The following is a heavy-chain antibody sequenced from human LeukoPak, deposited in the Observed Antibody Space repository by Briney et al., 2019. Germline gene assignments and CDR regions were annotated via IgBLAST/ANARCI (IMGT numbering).Heavy chain of an antibody. CDR3: VKDAVAGNRYFDY. CDR2: IRYDGSNK. CDR1: GFTFSSYG. J-gene: IGHJ4*02. Sequence: PGVSLRLSCAASGFTFSSYGMHWVRQAPGKGLEWVAFIRYDGSNKYYADSVKGRFTISRDNSKNTLYLQMNSLRAEDTAVYYCVKDAVAGNRYFDYWGQGTLVTVSS. V-gene: IGHV3-30*02. D-gene: IGHD6-19*01.